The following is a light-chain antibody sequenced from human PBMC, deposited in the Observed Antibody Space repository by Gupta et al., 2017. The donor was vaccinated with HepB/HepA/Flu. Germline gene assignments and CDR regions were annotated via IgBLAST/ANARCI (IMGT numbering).Light chain of an antibody. CDR3: QAWDRSTVV. J-gene: IGLJ3*02. CDR2: EDA. V-gene: IGLV3-1*01. CDR1: RMGEKY. Sequence: SSDLPPAPSVSVSPGQTATITCSGNRMGEKYASWYQQKPGQSPVMIIYEDAKRPAGIPGRFSGSNSGNTATLTIRGTQATDEADYYCQAWDRSTVVFGGGTKLTVL.